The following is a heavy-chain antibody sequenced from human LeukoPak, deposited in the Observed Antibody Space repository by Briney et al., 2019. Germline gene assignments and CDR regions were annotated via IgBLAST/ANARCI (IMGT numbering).Heavy chain of an antibody. CDR2: ISAYNGNT. V-gene: IGHV1-18*01. CDR3: ARDLGSMVRGVIMGYYYYGMDV. J-gene: IGHJ6*02. D-gene: IGHD3-10*01. Sequence: ASVKVSCTASGYTFTSYGISWVRQAPGQGLEWMGWISAYNGNTNYAQKLQGRVTMTTDTSTSTAYMELRSLRSDDTAVYYCARDLGSMVRGVIMGYYYYGMDVWGQGTTVTVSS. CDR1: GYTFTSYG.